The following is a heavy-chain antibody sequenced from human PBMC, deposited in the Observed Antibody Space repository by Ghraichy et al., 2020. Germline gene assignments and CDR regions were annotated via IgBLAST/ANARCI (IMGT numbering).Heavy chain of an antibody. Sequence: SETLSLTCTVSGGSFRTTNYYWGWIREPPGKGLEWIASIYYSGTTYYNSALKIRATISMDTSKSQFSLRLSSVTAADTAVYFCAREAYDLFVFDYWGQGALVTVSS. D-gene: IGHD3-3*01. V-gene: IGHV4-39*02. CDR1: GGSFRTTNYY. CDR2: IYYSGTT. CDR3: AREAYDLFVFDY. J-gene: IGHJ4*02.